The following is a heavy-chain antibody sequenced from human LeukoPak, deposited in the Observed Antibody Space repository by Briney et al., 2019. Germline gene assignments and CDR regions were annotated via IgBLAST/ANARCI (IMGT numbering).Heavy chain of an antibody. D-gene: IGHD3-10*01. CDR3: ARDMVRGVILGWFDP. CDR2: IYTSGST. CDR1: GGSISSYY. J-gene: IGHJ5*02. V-gene: IGHV4-4*07. Sequence: SETLSLTCTVSGGSISSYYWSWIRQPAGKGLECIGRIYTSGSTNYNPSLKSRVTMSVDTSKNQFSLKLSSVTAADTAVYYCARDMVRGVILGWFDPWGQGTLVTVSS.